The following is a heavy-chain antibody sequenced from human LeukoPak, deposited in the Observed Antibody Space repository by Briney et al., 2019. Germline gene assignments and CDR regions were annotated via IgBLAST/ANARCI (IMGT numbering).Heavy chain of an antibody. J-gene: IGHJ3*02. Sequence: SETLSLTCAVYGGSFSNYYWNWIRQSPGKGLEWIGEINHSGSTNYNPSLKSRVTISVDTSKNQFSLKLSSVTAADTAVYYCARDRGDGYNFGAFDIWGQGTMVTVSS. D-gene: IGHD5-24*01. CDR1: GGSFSNYY. CDR2: INHSGST. V-gene: IGHV4-34*01. CDR3: ARDRGDGYNFGAFDI.